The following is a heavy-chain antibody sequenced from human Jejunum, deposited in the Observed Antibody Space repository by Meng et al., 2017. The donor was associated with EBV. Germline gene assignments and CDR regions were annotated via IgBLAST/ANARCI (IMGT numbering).Heavy chain of an antibody. V-gene: IGHV4-39*01. CDR2: ICFSDYT. D-gene: IGHD4-17*01. CDR3: AMGPDYAKSGY. CDR1: VGSISSSIYC. J-gene: IGHJ4*02. Sequence: LQLQDSGPGLVKPSETLSPTCTVSVGSISSSIYCWGWIRQPPGKGLEWIGSICFSDYTYHNPSLKSRVAISADTSKNQFSLSLTSVTAADTAVYYCAMGPDYAKSGYWGQGTLVTVSS.